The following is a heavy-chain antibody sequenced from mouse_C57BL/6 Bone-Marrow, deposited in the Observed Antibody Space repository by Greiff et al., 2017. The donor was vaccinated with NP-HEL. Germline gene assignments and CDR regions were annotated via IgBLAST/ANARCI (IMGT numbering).Heavy chain of an antibody. D-gene: IGHD2-3*01. Sequence: EVMLVESGGGLVQPGGSLSLSCAASGFTFTDYYMSWVRQPPGKALEWLGFIRNKANGYTTEYSASVKGRFTISRDNSQSILYLQMNALGAEDSATYYCTRCDGFFDYWGQGTTLTVSS. CDR3: TRCDGFFDY. CDR1: GFTFTDYY. V-gene: IGHV7-3*01. J-gene: IGHJ2*01. CDR2: IRNKANGYTT.